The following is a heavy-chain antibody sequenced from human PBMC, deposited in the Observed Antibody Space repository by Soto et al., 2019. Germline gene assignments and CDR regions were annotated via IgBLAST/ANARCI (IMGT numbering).Heavy chain of an antibody. CDR2: IWYDGSNK. CDR1: GFTFSSYG. D-gene: IGHD6-6*01. CDR3: AREGGQLVAYYYYYYMDV. V-gene: IGHV3-33*01. Sequence: GGSLRLSCAASGFTFSSYGMHWVRQAPGKGLEWVAVIWYDGSNKYYADSVKGRFTISRDNSKSTLYLQMNSLRAEDTAVYYCAREGGQLVAYYYYYYMDVWGKGTTVTVSS. J-gene: IGHJ6*03.